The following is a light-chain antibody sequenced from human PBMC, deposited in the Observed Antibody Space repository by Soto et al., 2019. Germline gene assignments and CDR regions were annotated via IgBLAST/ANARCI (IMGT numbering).Light chain of an antibody. CDR3: QPYNSWPLT. Sequence: EVVMRQSPATLSVSPGEDATLSCRASQGIGDTLAWYQHKPGQTPRLLIYDTSTRATGVPTRFSGSRSGAEVTLTINSLQSEEFAVYYCQPYNSWPLTFGGGTKVEIK. CDR1: QGIGDT. V-gene: IGKV3-15*01. J-gene: IGKJ4*01. CDR2: DTS.